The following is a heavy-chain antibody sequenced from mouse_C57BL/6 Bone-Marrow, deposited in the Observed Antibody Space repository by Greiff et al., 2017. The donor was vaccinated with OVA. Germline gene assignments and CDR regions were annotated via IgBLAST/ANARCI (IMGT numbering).Heavy chain of an antibody. J-gene: IGHJ4*01. CDR2: IYPGSGST. V-gene: IGHV1-55*01. CDR1: GYTFTSYW. CDR3: ARGGYYSNYVNYAMDY. Sequence: VQLQQPGAELVKPGASVKMSCKASGYTFTSYWITWVKQRPGQGLEWIGDIYPGSGSTNYNEKFKSKATLTVDTSSSTAYMQLSSLTSEDSAVYYCARGGYYSNYVNYAMDYWGQGTSVTVSS. D-gene: IGHD2-5*01.